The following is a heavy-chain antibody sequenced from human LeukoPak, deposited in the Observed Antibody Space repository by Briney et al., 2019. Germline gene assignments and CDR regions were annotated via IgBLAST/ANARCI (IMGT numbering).Heavy chain of an antibody. CDR3: ARASGYDFWSGYDAFDI. J-gene: IGHJ3*02. CDR2: IIPIFGTA. V-gene: IGHV1-69*13. D-gene: IGHD3-3*01. CDR1: GGTFSIYA. Sequence: SVKVSCKASGGTFSIYAISWVRQAPGQGLEWMGGIIPIFGTANYAQKFQGRVTITADESTSTAYMELSSLRSEDTAVYYCARASGYDFWSGYDAFDIWGQGTMVTVSS.